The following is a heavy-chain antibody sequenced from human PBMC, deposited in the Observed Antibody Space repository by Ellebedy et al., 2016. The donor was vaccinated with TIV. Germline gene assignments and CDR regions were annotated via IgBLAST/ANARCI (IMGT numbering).Heavy chain of an antibody. Sequence: GESLKISCAASGFIFNSYAMHWVRQAPGKGLEWVAVISYDGNSKYYADSVKGRFTISRDNSMTTLYLEMNSLRAEDTAVYYCARDLDKSSGWYGGAAYWGQGTLVTVSS. CDR1: GFIFNSYA. CDR3: ARDLDKSSGWYGGAAY. CDR2: ISYDGNSK. J-gene: IGHJ4*02. V-gene: IGHV3-30-3*01. D-gene: IGHD6-19*01.